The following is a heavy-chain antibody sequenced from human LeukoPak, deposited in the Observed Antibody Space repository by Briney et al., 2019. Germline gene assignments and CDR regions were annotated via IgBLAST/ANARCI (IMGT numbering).Heavy chain of an antibody. D-gene: IGHD6-13*01. CDR2: ISRSGSHT. V-gene: IGHV3-21*01. Sequence: PGGSLRLSCAASGFTFSSYWMHWVRQAPGKGLEWVSSISRSGSHTYYADSVKGRFTISRNNAENSLYLQMNSLRAEDTAVYYCARVAEAAAFDYWGQGSLVTVSS. CDR1: GFTFSSYW. J-gene: IGHJ4*02. CDR3: ARVAEAAAFDY.